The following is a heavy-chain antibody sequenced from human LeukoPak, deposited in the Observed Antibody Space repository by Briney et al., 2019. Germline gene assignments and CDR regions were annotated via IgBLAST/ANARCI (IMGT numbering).Heavy chain of an antibody. CDR3: ASGGGSYPLDAFDI. Sequence: PSETLSLTCTVSGGSISSYFWSWIRQPSGKGLEWSGYIYYSGSTNYNPSFKSRATISLDTSKNHFSLKLSSVTAADTAVYYCASGGGSYPLDAFDIWGQGTMVTVSS. V-gene: IGHV4-59*12. J-gene: IGHJ3*02. CDR1: GGSISSYF. D-gene: IGHD2-15*01. CDR2: IYYSGST.